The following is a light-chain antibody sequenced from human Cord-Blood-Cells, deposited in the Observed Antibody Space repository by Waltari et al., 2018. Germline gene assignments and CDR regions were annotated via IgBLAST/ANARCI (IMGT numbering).Light chain of an antibody. V-gene: IGKV3-20*01. J-gene: IGKJ2*01. CDR2: GAS. CDR1: QSVSSSY. CDR3: QQYGSSPYT. Sequence: ELVLAQSPGTLSLSPGERAALSCWASQSVSSSYLAWYQQKPGQAPRLLIYGASSRATGIPDRFSGSGSGTDFTLTISSLEPEDFAVYYCQQYGSSPYTFGQGTKLEIK.